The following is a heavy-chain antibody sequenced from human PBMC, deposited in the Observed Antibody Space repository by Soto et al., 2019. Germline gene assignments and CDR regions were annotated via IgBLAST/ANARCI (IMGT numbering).Heavy chain of an antibody. CDR3: ARGRTCSSTSCYDVDY. D-gene: IGHD2-2*01. V-gene: IGHV4-34*01. J-gene: IGHJ4*02. CDR2: INHSGST. Sequence: SETLSLTCAVYGGSFSGYYWSWIRQPPGKGLEWIGEINHSGSTNYNPSLKSRVTISVDTSKNQFSLKLGSVTAADTAVYYCARGRTCSSTSCYDVDYWGQGTLVTVSS. CDR1: GGSFSGYY.